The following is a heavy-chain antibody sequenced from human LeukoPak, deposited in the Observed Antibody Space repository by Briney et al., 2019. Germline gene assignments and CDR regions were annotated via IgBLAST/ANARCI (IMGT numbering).Heavy chain of an antibody. Sequence: ASVKVSCKASGYTFTGYYIHWVRQAPGQGLQWMGWINPNSGFAHYPQNFQGRLTMTRDTSISTVYMELSRLRSDDTAVYYCARGQQWLEAFDYWGLGTLVTVSS. D-gene: IGHD6-19*01. CDR1: GYTFTGYY. V-gene: IGHV1-2*02. CDR2: INPNSGFA. J-gene: IGHJ4*02. CDR3: ARGQQWLEAFDY.